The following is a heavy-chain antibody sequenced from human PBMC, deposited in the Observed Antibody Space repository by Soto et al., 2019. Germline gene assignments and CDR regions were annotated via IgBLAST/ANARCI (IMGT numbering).Heavy chain of an antibody. CDR1: GFTFSSYA. J-gene: IGHJ4*02. D-gene: IGHD6-13*01. Sequence: EVQLLESGGGLVQPGGSLRLSCAASGFTFSSYAMSWVRQAPGKGLEWDSAISGSGGSTYYADSVKGRFTISRDNSKNTLYLQLNGLRAEDTVVHAGAHSGTPFDCWAQGTLVTVSS. CDR2: ISGSGGST. CDR3: AHSGTPFDC. V-gene: IGHV3-23*01.